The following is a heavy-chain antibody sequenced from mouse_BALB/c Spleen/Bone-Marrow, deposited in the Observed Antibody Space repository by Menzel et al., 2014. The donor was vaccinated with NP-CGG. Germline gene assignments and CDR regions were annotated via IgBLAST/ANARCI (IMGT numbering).Heavy chain of an antibody. Sequence: EVKLMESGGGLVQPGGSLKLSCAASGFDFSRYWMTWVRQAPGKGLEWIGEINPDSSTIYYAPSLKDKFIISRDNAKNTLYLQMSKVRSEDTALYYCAKNYYCGYVAYWGQGTLVTVSA. CDR3: AKNYYCGYVAY. CDR1: GFDFSRYW. V-gene: IGHV4-1*02. CDR2: INPDSSTI. D-gene: IGHD1-2*01. J-gene: IGHJ3*01.